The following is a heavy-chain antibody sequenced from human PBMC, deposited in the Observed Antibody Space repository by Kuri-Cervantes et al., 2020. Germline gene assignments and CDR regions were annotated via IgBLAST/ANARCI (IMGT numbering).Heavy chain of an antibody. J-gene: IGHJ4*02. CDR1: GGTFSSYA. D-gene: IGHD3-9*01. V-gene: IGHV1-69*13. Sequence: SVKVSCKASGGTFSSYAISWVRQAPGQGLEWMGGIIPIFGTASYAQKFQGRVTITADESTSTAYMELSSLRSEDTAVYYCARTYYDFLTGDFHICDYWGQGTRVTVSS. CDR3: ARTYYDFLTGDFHICDY. CDR2: IIPIFGTA.